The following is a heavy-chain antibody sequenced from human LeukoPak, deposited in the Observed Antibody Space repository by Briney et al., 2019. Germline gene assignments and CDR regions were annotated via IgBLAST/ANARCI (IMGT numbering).Heavy chain of an antibody. V-gene: IGHV3-11*04. D-gene: IGHD6-6*01. CDR3: AREVGGIAARRGWFDY. Sequence: GGSLRLSCTASEFIFSNAWMSWVRQAPGKGLEWVSYISSSGSTIYYADSVKGRFTISRDNAKNSLYLQMNSLRAEDTAVYYCAREVGGIAARRGWFDYWGQGTLVTVSS. CDR2: ISSSGSTI. CDR1: EFIFSNAW. J-gene: IGHJ4*02.